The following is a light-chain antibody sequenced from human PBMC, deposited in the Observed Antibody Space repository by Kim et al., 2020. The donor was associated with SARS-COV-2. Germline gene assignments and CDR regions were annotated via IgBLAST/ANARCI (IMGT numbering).Light chain of an antibody. CDR3: NSRDSSGYV. J-gene: IGLJ1*01. V-gene: IGLV3-19*01. Sequence: SVALGQTVRITCQGDSLRSYYASWYQQKPGQAPVLVIYGKNNRPSGIPDRFSGSSSGNTASLTITGAQAEDEADYYCNSRDSSGYVFGTGTKVIVL. CDR2: GKN. CDR1: SLRSYY.